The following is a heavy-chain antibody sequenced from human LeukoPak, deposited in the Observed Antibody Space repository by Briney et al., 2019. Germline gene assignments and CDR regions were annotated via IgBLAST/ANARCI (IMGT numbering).Heavy chain of an antibody. CDR2: IKQDGSEE. V-gene: IGHV3-7*04. Sequence: GGSLRLSCAASGFTFSSYWMSWVRQAPGKGLEWVANIKQDGSEEYYVDSVKGRFTISRDNAKNSLYLQMNSLRAEDTAVYYCARGERITMVRGVIARPFGYWGQGTLVTVSS. J-gene: IGHJ4*02. CDR3: ARGERITMVRGVIARPFGY. CDR1: GFTFSSYW. D-gene: IGHD3-10*01.